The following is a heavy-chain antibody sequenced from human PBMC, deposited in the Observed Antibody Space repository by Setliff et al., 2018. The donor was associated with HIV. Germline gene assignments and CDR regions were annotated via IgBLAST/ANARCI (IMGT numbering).Heavy chain of an antibody. J-gene: IGHJ4*02. CDR1: GYTFTSYY. V-gene: IGHV1-46*01. CDR2: INPSGGST. CDR3: ARAGGGTGTDDTSGYYQYYFDY. Sequence: GASVKVSCKASGYTFTSYYMHWVRQAPGQGLEWMGIINPSGGSTSYAQKFQGRVTMTRDTSTSTVYMELSSLRSEDTAVYYCARAGGGTGTDDTSGYYQYYFDYWGQGTLVTVSS. D-gene: IGHD3-22*01.